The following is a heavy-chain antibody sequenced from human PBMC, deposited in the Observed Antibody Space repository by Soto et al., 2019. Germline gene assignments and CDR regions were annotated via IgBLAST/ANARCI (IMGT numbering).Heavy chain of an antibody. Sequence: GGSLRLSCAASGFTFSSYSMNWVRQAPGKGLEWVSSISSSSSYIYYADSVKGRFTISRDNAKNSLYLQMNSPRAEDTAVYYCARGMVGATMAFYYYYGMDVWGQGTTVTVSS. V-gene: IGHV3-21*01. J-gene: IGHJ6*02. CDR2: ISSSSSYI. CDR1: GFTFSSYS. D-gene: IGHD1-26*01. CDR3: ARGMVGATMAFYYYYGMDV.